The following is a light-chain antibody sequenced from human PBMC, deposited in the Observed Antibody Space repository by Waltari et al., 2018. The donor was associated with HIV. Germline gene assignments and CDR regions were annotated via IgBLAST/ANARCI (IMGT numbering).Light chain of an antibody. Sequence: QSVLTQPPSASGTPGQSVNISCSGRWFNIGGSTGQWYTQVPGRAPNLLIYSDYHRPSGVPERFSASRSGTSAALAIIGLQSEDEAEYYCAAWDGSLRAWLFGGGTKLTVL. J-gene: IGLJ3*02. V-gene: IGLV1-44*01. CDR3: AAWDGSLRAWL. CDR2: SDY. CDR1: WFNIGGST.